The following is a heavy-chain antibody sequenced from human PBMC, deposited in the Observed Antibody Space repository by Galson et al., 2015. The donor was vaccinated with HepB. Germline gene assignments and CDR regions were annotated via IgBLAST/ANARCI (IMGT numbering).Heavy chain of an antibody. Sequence: SVKVSCKASGYTFTSYYMHWVRQAPGQGLEWMGIINPTGGSTTYSQRFQGRVTMTGDTSTSTVYMELSSLRSEDTAVYYCARDRLSSGSALYAFDIWGQGTMVTVSS. J-gene: IGHJ3*02. CDR3: ARDRLSSGSALYAFDI. V-gene: IGHV1-46*01. D-gene: IGHD1-26*01. CDR1: GYTFTSYY. CDR2: INPTGGST.